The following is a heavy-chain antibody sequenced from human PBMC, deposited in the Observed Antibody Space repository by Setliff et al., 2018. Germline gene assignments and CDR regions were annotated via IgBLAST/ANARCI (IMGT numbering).Heavy chain of an antibody. CDR2: IYSSGSI. CDR3: ARAPDSGTYYNLYPYYNDV. D-gene: IGHD1-26*01. CDR1: GGSISGCY. V-gene: IGHV4-59*08. J-gene: IGHJ6*03. Sequence: SETLSLTCNVSGGSISGCYWSWIRQPPGKGLEWIGNIYSSGSITYNPSLRSRVTISVDTVKKQFSLRLSSLTAADTAVYYCARAPDSGTYYNLYPYYNDVWGKGTTVTVSS.